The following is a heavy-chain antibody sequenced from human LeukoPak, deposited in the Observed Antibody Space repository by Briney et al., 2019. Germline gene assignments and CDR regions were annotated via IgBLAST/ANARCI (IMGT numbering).Heavy chain of an antibody. D-gene: IGHD1-26*01. CDR2: ISYDGSNK. J-gene: IGHJ6*02. CDR3: ARESGEYGMDV. CDR1: GFTFSSYA. Sequence: GRSLRLSCAASGFTFSSYAMHWVRQAPGKGLEWVAVISYDGSNKYYADSVKGRFTISRDNSKNTLYLQMNSLRAEDTAVYYCARESGEYGMDVWGQGTTVTVSS. V-gene: IGHV3-30*04.